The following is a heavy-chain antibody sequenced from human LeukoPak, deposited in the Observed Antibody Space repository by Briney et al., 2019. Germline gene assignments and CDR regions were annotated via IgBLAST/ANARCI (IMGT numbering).Heavy chain of an antibody. Sequence: GGSLRLSCAASGFIFTTYTMNWVRQAPGKGLEWVSSVTHSSTYIFYAGSVKGRLTISRDNAKNSVYLQMNSLRAEDTAVYYCARGNDILTAWGQGTLVTVSS. D-gene: IGHD3-9*01. CDR1: GFIFTTYT. V-gene: IGHV3-21*01. CDR2: VTHSSTYI. CDR3: ARGNDILTA. J-gene: IGHJ4*02.